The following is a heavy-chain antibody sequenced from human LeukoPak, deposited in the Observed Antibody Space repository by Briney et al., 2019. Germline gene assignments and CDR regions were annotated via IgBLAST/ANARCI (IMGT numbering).Heavy chain of an antibody. D-gene: IGHD4-23*01. V-gene: IGHV1-46*01. CDR3: ARASYGGNSNWFDP. CDR2: INPSGGST. Sequence: ASVKVSCKASGGTFSSYAISWVRQAPGQGLEWMGIINPSGGSTSYAQKFQGRVTMTRDMSTSTVYMELSSLRSEDTAVYYCARASYGGNSNWFDPWGQGTLVTVSS. J-gene: IGHJ5*02. CDR1: GGTFSSYA.